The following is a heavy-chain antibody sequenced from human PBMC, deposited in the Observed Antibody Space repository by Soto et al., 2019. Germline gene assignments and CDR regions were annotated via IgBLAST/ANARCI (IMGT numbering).Heavy chain of an antibody. CDR1: GFTVSNNY. J-gene: IGHJ4*02. Sequence: EVQLVESGGGLIQPGGSLRLSCAVSGFTVSNNYMSWVRQAPGKGLEGVSVIYSGGYTAYGDSVKGRFTISRDNSKNTLYLKMNARGAGDRVLFSWGAPPGGGGYWGQGTLVTVSS. V-gene: IGHV3-53*01. CDR2: IYSGGYT. CDR3: GAPPGGGGY. D-gene: IGHD3-10*01.